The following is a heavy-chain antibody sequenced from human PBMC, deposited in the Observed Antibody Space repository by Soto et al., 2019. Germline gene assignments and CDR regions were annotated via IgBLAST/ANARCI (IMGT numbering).Heavy chain of an antibody. CDR3: ASGGHYFWRGPCDS. D-gene: IGHD3-3*01. V-gene: IGHV4-4*07. Sequence: QGQLQESGPGLVKPSETLSLTSTVSPVSISNYYCNWIRQPAGKGLEWIGRIDSSGSINYSPSHKSRVTMSVDMSVNQFYLKLSSVTASDTGVYYCASGGHYFWRGPCDSWGQGAPVAVPS. CDR2: IDSSGSI. CDR1: PVSISNYY. J-gene: IGHJ5*01.